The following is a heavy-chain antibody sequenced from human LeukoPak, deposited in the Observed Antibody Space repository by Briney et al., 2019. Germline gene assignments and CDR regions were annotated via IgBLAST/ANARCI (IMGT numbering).Heavy chain of an antibody. V-gene: IGHV1-18*01. CDR3: ARVGDGYNYGQGFDY. CDR1: GYTFTSYG. J-gene: IGHJ4*02. Sequence: GASVKVSCKASGYTFTSYGISWVRQAPGQGLEWMGWISAYNGNTNYAQKLQGRVTMTTDTSTSTAYMELRSLRSDDTAVYYCARVGDGYNYGQGFDYWGQGTLVTVSS. D-gene: IGHD5-24*01. CDR2: ISAYNGNT.